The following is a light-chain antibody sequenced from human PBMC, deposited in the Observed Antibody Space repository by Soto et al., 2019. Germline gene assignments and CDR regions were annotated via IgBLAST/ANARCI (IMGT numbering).Light chain of an antibody. CDR1: SSDVWSYNL. Sequence: QSVLTQPASVSGSPGQSITISCTGTSSDVWSYNLVSWYQQHPGKAPKLMIYEGSKRPSGVSNRFSGSKSGNTASLTISGLQAEDEADYCCCSYAGSSTYVFGTGTKVTVL. J-gene: IGLJ1*01. CDR2: EGS. CDR3: CSYAGSSTYV. V-gene: IGLV2-23*01.